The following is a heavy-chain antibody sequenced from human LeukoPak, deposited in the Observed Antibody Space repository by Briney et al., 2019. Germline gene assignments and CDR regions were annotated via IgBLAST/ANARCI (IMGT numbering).Heavy chain of an antibody. CDR3: ARVSSSAFDS. V-gene: IGHV3-53*01. Sequence: GGSLRLSCAASGFTVSSNCMSWVRQAPGKGLEWVSVIYSGGSTYYADSVKGRFTISRDNSKNTLYLQMNSLRAEDTAVYYCARVSSSAFDSWGQGTLVTVSS. CDR1: GFTVSSNC. J-gene: IGHJ5*01. CDR2: IYSGGST. D-gene: IGHD6-6*01.